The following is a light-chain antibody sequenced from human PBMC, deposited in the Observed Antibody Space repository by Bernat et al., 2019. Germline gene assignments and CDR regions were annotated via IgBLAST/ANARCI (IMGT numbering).Light chain of an antibody. V-gene: IGKV3-20*01. CDR3: HQYSMSPYT. Sequence: EIVLTQSPGTLSLSPGERATLYCRASQIVNYNYLTWSQQKPGQAPRVLIYCASNRATGIPDRFSGSGSGTDFIRTIARLEPEDFAVYFCHQYSMSPYTFGQGTKLEI. J-gene: IGKJ2*01. CDR2: CAS. CDR1: QIVNYNY.